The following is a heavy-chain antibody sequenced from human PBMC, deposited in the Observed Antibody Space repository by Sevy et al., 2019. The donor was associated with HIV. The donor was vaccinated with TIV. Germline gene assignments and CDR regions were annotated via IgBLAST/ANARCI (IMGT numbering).Heavy chain of an antibody. CDR3: AKDGALGNWVSLYDYYSMDV. V-gene: IGHV3-23*01. J-gene: IGHJ6*02. CDR1: GFTFSSYA. CDR2: ISGSGGST. Sequence: GGSLRLSCAASGFTFSSYAMSWVRQAPGKGLEWVSAISGSGGSTYYADSVKGRFTISRDNSKNTLYLQMNSLRAEDTAVYYCAKDGALGNWVSLYDYYSMDVWGQGTTVTVSS. D-gene: IGHD7-27*01.